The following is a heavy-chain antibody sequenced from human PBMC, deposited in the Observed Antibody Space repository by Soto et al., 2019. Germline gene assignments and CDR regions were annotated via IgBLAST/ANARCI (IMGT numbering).Heavy chain of an antibody. CDR1: GGTFSSYA. D-gene: IGHD3-22*01. V-gene: IGHV1-69*13. Sequence: SVKFSCKASGGTFSSYAISWVRQAPGQGLEWMGGIIPIFGTANYAQKFQGRVTITADESTSTAYMELSSLRSEDTAVYYCARLRPIYYDSSGYSPHTQYYFDYWGQGTLVTVSS. J-gene: IGHJ4*02. CDR2: IIPIFGTA. CDR3: ARLRPIYYDSSGYSPHTQYYFDY.